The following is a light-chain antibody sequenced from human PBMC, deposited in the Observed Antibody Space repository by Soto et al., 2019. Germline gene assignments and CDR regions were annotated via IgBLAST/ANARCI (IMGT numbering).Light chain of an antibody. CDR2: RNN. Sequence: QLVLTQPPSASGTPGQRVTISCSGSSSNIGSNYVYWYQQLPGRAPKLLIYRNNQRPSGVPDRFSGSKSGTSASLAISGLRSEDEADYYCAAWDDSLSGYVFGTGTKLTVL. V-gene: IGLV1-47*01. CDR1: SSNIGSNY. CDR3: AAWDDSLSGYV. J-gene: IGLJ1*01.